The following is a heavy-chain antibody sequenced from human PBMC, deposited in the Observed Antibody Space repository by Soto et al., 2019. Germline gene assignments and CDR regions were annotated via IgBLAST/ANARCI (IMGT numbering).Heavy chain of an antibody. J-gene: IGHJ6*02. CDR2: IWYDGSNK. CDR3: ARTGGSSCYGMDV. CDR1: GFTFSSYG. D-gene: IGHD3-10*01. Sequence: QVQLVESGGGVVQPGRSLRLSCAASGFTFSSYGMHWVRQAPGKGLEWVAVIWYDGSNKYYADSVKGRFTISRDNSKNTLYLQMNSLGAEDTAVYYCARTGGSSCYGMDVWGQGTTVTVSS. V-gene: IGHV3-33*01.